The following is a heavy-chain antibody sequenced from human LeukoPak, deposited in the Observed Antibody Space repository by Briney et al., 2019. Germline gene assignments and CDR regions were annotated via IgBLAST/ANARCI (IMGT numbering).Heavy chain of an antibody. CDR1: GYTFTGYY. D-gene: IGHD6-13*01. Sequence: ASVKVSCKASGYTFTGYYMHWVRQAPGQGLEWVGRINPNSGGTNYAQKFQGRVTMTRDTSISTAYMELSRLRSDDTAVYYCARAGYSSSWSVDYWGQGTLVTVSS. CDR2: INPNSGGT. CDR3: ARAGYSSSWSVDY. J-gene: IGHJ4*02. V-gene: IGHV1-2*06.